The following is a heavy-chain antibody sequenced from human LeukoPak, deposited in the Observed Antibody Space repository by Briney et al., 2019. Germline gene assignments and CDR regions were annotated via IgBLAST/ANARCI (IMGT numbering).Heavy chain of an antibody. CDR3: ARDHFWSGYYKQDYYYYYMDV. D-gene: IGHD3-3*02. Sequence: PSETLSLTCTVSGGSISSYYWSWIRQPPGKGLEWIGYIYYSGSTNYNPSLKSRVTISVDTSKNQFSLKLSSVTAADTAVDYCARDHFWSGYYKQDYYYYYMDVWGKGTTVTVSS. CDR2: IYYSGST. CDR1: GGSISSYY. V-gene: IGHV4-59*01. J-gene: IGHJ6*03.